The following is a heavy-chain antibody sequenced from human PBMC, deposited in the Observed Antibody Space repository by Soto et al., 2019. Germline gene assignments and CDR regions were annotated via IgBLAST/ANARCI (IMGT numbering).Heavy chain of an antibody. CDR3: ARNQDYDILTGHYTMGY. D-gene: IGHD3-9*01. V-gene: IGHV1-69*02. J-gene: IGHJ4*02. CDR2: IIPILGIA. Sequence: QVQLVQSGAEVKKPGSSVKVSCKASGGTFRSYTISWVRQAPGQGLEWMGRIIPILGIANYAQKFQGRVTITADKSTSTAYMELSSLRSEDTAVYYCARNQDYDILTGHYTMGYWGQGTLVTVSS. CDR1: GGTFRSYT.